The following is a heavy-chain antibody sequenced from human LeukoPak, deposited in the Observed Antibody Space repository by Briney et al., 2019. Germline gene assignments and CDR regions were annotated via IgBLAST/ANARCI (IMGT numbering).Heavy chain of an antibody. V-gene: IGHV4-61*02. CDR2: IYSSGST. D-gene: IGHD3-22*01. J-gene: IGHJ6*03. CDR3: VSSGYNPRFYYYYLDV. Sequence: PSETLSLTCTVSGVSISSGSYYWSWIRQPAGKGLEWIGRIYSSGSTNYNPSLRSRATISIDTSSNEFSLKLSSVTAADTAVYYCVSSGYNPRFYYYYLDVWGKGTTVTISS. CDR1: GVSISSGSYY.